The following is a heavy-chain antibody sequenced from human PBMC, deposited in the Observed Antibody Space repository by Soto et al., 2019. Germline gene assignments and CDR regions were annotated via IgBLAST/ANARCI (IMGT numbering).Heavy chain of an antibody. CDR1: GGTFSSYA. Sequence: SVKVSCKASGGTFSSYAISWVRQAPGQGLEWMGGIIPIFGTANYAQKFQGRVTITADKSTSTAYMELSSLRSEDTAVYYCARGAYYDFCSGYYYWGQGTLVTVSS. CDR3: ARGAYYDFCSGYYY. J-gene: IGHJ4*02. CDR2: IIPIFGTA. V-gene: IGHV1-69*06. D-gene: IGHD3-3*01.